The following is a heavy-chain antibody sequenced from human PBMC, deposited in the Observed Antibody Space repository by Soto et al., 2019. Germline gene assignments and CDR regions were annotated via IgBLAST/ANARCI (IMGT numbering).Heavy chain of an antibody. V-gene: IGHV3-53*04. D-gene: IGHD2-15*01. Sequence: GGSLRLSCAASGFSVGTNYMSWVRQAPGKGLEWVSVIYSGDNTYYADSVKGRFTISRHSSKNTLDLQMNSLRVEDTAVYYCARDKGLGYCSGGSCYSVYMDVWGKGTTVTVSS. J-gene: IGHJ6*03. CDR2: IYSGDNT. CDR3: ARDKGLGYCSGGSCYSVYMDV. CDR1: GFSVGTNY.